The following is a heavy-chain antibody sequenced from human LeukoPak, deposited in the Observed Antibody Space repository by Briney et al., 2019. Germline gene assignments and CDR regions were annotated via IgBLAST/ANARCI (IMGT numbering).Heavy chain of an antibody. CDR2: IYYSGST. CDR3: ARDLIRSGTLDY. J-gene: IGHJ4*02. CDR1: GGSISSGGYY. V-gene: IGHV4-31*03. D-gene: IGHD3-22*01. Sequence: TPSETLSLTCTVSGGSISSGGYYWSWIRQHPGKGLEWIGYIYYSGSTYYNPSLKSRVTISVDTSKNQFSLKLSSVTAADTAVYYCARDLIRSGTLDYWGQGTLVTVSS.